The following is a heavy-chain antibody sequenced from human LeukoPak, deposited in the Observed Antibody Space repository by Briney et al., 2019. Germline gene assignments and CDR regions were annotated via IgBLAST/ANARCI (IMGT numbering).Heavy chain of an antibody. CDR2: INQDGSEK. D-gene: IGHD3-9*01. CDR3: ARGGRLTAFYNY. J-gene: IGHJ4*02. V-gene: IGHV3-7*04. Sequence: GGSLRLSCAASGFIFSSYWMGWVRQAPGKGLEWVANINQDGSEKYYVDSVKGRFTISRDNAKNSLYLQMNSLRAEDTAVYYCARGGRLTAFYNYWGQGTLVTVSS. CDR1: GFIFSSYW.